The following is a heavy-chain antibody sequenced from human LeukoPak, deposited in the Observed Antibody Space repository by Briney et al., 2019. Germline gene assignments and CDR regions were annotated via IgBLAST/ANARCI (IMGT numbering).Heavy chain of an antibody. D-gene: IGHD2-2*01. CDR2: MYHSGST. V-gene: IGHV4-4*02. J-gene: IGHJ6*03. Sequence: SGTLSLTCAVSGGSISSNNWWSWVRQPPGKGLEWIGEMYHSGSTNYNPSLKSRVTISVDKSKNQFSLKLSSVTAADTAVYYCARLRSSTSYRSPYYMDVWGKGTTVTISS. CDR1: GGSISSNNW. CDR3: ARLRSSTSYRSPYYMDV.